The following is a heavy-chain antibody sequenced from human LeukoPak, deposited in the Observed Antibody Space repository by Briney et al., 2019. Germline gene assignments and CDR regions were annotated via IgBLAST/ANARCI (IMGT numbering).Heavy chain of an antibody. D-gene: IGHD6-13*01. CDR2: ISSTSIYT. Sequence: GGSLRLSCAASGFTFSIYSMSWVRQAPGKGLEWVSSISSTSIYTYYADSVRGRFTISRDNAEKSLYLQINSLGDEDTAVYSCARVAAGAEAHTLHYHYMDVWGKGTTITVSS. J-gene: IGHJ6*03. CDR3: ARVAAGAEAHTLHYHYMDV. CDR1: GFTFSIYS. V-gene: IGHV3-21*01.